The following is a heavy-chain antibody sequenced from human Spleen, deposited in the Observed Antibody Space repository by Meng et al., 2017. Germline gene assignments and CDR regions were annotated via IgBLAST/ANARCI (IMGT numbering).Heavy chain of an antibody. Sequence: SETLSLTCTVPDCPISSYYWSWIRQPAGKGLEWIGRIYPSGTTNYTPSLKSRVTVSVDTSKNQFSLRLSSVTAADTAVYYCARDLSWGGYDSPRYFDYWGQRTLVTVSS. CDR1: DCPISSYY. CDR2: IYPSGTT. CDR3: ARDLSWGGYDSPRYFDY. J-gene: IGHJ4*02. V-gene: IGHV4-4*07. D-gene: IGHD5-12*01.